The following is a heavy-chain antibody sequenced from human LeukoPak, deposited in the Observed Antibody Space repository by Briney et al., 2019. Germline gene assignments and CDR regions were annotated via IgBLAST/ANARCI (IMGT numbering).Heavy chain of an antibody. D-gene: IGHD1-26*01. J-gene: IGHJ6*02. Sequence: ASVKVSCKASGYTFTSYAIHWVRQAPGQRLEWMGWINAGSGNTKYSQKFQGRVTITRDTSASTAYMELRGLRSDDTAVYYCARDSGSYTYYGMDVWGQGTTVTVSS. V-gene: IGHV1-3*01. CDR2: INAGSGNT. CDR1: GYTFTSYA. CDR3: ARDSGSYTYYGMDV.